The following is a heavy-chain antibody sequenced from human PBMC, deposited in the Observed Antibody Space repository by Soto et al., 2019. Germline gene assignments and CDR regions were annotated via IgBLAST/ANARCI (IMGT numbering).Heavy chain of an antibody. CDR2: ISPNGTYT. CDR1: GYTFTTYN. Sequence: QVQLVQSGAEVKEPGASLSLYCKASGYTFTTYNLHWLRQAPGQGLEWMGIISPNGTYTGYGQRFGGRVTITYDPSTSTVYMARNSLTSGDTAVYYCATEGPKTYFFGHWGQEPWSPSPQ. CDR3: ATEGPKTYFFGH. J-gene: IGHJ4*01. V-gene: IGHV1-46*01.